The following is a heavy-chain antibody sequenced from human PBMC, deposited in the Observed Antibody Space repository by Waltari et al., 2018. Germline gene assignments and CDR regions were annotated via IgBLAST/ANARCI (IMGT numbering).Heavy chain of an antibody. CDR1: GDSISSYY. Sequence: QVQLQESGPGLVKPSETLSLTCTVSGDSISSYYWSWIRQPPGKGLEWIGYIYYSGSTNYNPSLKSRVTISVDTSKNQFSLKLSSVTAADTAVYYCARVPGAAAGTPGGYYFDYWGQGTLVTVSS. J-gene: IGHJ4*02. CDR3: ARVPGAAAGTPGGYYFDY. CDR2: IYYSGST. V-gene: IGHV4-59*01. D-gene: IGHD6-13*01.